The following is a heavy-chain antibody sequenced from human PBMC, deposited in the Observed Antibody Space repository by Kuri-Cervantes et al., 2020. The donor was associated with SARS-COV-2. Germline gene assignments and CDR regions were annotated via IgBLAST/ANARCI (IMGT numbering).Heavy chain of an antibody. CDR2: ISGHSRYI. Sequence: GESLKISCAPSGSAFSDYSMLWFRQAPGKGVEWVSSISGHSRYIYYRDSVKGRFTNSRDNARKSQFLQMNSLRVEDTGIYCCAFPPGQGSWGPGTRVTVSS. CDR1: GSAFSDYS. CDR3: AFPPGQGS. J-gene: IGHJ5*02. V-gene: IGHV3-21*01.